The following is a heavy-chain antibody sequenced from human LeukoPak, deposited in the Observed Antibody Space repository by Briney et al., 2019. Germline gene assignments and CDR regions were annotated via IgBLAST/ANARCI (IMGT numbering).Heavy chain of an antibody. V-gene: IGHV4-59*11. D-gene: IGHD2-2*01. J-gene: IGHJ3*02. CDR3: ARDGAAMDAFDI. CDR2: IYYSGST. CDR1: GGSISSHY. Sequence: PSETLSLTCTVSGGSISSHYWGWIRQPPGKGLEWIGYIYYSGSTNYNPSVKSRVTISVDTSKNQFSLKLSSVTAADAAVYYCARDGAAMDAFDIWGQGTMVTVSS.